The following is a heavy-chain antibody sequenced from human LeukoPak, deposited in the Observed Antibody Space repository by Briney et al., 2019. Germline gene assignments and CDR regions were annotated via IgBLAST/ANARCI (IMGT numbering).Heavy chain of an antibody. V-gene: IGHV4-4*07. CDR1: GGSISSYY. D-gene: IGHD6-6*01. J-gene: IGHJ6*02. CDR2: IYTSGST. Sequence: SETLSLTCTVSGGSISSYYWSWIRQPAGKGLEWIGRIYTSGSTNYNPSLKSRVTMSVDTSKNQFSLKPSSVTAADTAVYYCAREWASSSKRYYYYYGIDVWGQGTTVTVSS. CDR3: AREWASSSKRYYYYYGIDV.